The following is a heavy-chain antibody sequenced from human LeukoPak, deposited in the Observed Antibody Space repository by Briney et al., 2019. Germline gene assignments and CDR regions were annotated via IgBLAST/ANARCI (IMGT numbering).Heavy chain of an antibody. Sequence: GGSLRLSCAASGFTVSSNYMSWVRQAPGKGLEWVSVIYSGGSTYYADSVKGRFTISRDNSRNTLYLQMNSLRAGDTAVYYCAKSFRSTSLDYWGQGTLVTVSS. CDR2: IYSGGST. CDR3: AKSFRSTSLDY. CDR1: GFTVSSNY. D-gene: IGHD2-2*01. V-gene: IGHV3-53*01. J-gene: IGHJ4*02.